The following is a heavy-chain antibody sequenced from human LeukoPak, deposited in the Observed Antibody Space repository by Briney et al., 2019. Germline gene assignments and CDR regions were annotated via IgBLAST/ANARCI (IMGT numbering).Heavy chain of an antibody. CDR3: ARHLNYYLDY. Sequence: PGGSLRLSCTASGFTFGDYAMSWVRQAPGKGLEWVGFIRSKAYGGTTEYAASVKGRFIISRDDSKSIAYLQMNSLKTEDTAVYYRARHLNYYLDYWGQGTLVTVSS. J-gene: IGHJ4*02. CDR2: IRSKAYGGTT. CDR1: GFTFGDYA. V-gene: IGHV3-49*04. D-gene: IGHD3-10*01.